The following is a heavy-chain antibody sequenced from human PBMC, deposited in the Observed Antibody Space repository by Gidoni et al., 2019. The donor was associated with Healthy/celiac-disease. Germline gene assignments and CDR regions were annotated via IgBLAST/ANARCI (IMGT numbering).Heavy chain of an antibody. CDR2: IKQDGSEK. Sequence: EVQLVESGGGLVQPGGSLRLSCAASGFTFSSYWMSWVRQAPGKGLEWVANIKQDGSEKYYVDSVKGRFTSSRDNAKNSLYLQMNSLRAEDTAVYYCAREDVVVPLDYWGQGTLVTVSS. CDR3: AREDVVVPLDY. V-gene: IGHV3-7*01. CDR1: GFTFSSYW. D-gene: IGHD2-2*01. J-gene: IGHJ4*02.